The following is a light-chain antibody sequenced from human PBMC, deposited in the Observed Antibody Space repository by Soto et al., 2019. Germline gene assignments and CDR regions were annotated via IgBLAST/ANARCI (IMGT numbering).Light chain of an antibody. V-gene: IGKV1-13*02. CDR2: DAS. Sequence: AIQLTQSPSSLSASVGDRVTITCRASQGISSALAWYQQKPGKAPKLLIYDASSLESGVPSRFSGSGSGTDFTLTISRQQPEDFTTYYCQQFNSYPPTFGGGTKVEIK. CDR1: QGISSA. J-gene: IGKJ4*01. CDR3: QQFNSYPPT.